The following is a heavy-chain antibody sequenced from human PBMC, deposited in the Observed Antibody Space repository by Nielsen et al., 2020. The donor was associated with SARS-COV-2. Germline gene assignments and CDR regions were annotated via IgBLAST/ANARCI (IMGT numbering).Heavy chain of an antibody. CDR3: ARGSDEGLAL. CDR2: IYDSGNT. D-gene: IGHD3-3*01. Sequence: SETLSPTCTVPGGAISSYYWTWIRQPLEKGLEWIAYIYDSGNTNYNPSLKSRVTISVDTSRNQFSLKLTSVTAADTAVYYCARGSDEGLALWGQGTLVTVSS. V-gene: IGHV4-59*13. CDR1: GGAISSYY. J-gene: IGHJ4*02.